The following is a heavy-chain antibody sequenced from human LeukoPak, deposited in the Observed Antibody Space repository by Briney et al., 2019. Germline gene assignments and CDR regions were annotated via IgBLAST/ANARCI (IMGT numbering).Heavy chain of an antibody. CDR1: GGSISSSSYY. J-gene: IGHJ5*02. CDR2: IYYGGST. V-gene: IGHV4-39*01. CDR3: ALLWFGESNWFDP. D-gene: IGHD3-10*01. Sequence: PSETLSPTCTVSGGSISSSSYYWGWIRQPPGKGLEWIGSIYYGGSTYYNPSLKSRVTISVDTSKSQFSLKLRSVTAADTAVYYCALLWFGESNWFDPWGQGTLVTVSS.